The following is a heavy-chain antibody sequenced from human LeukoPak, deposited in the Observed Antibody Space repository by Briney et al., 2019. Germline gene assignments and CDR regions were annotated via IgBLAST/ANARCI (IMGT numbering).Heavy chain of an antibody. V-gene: IGHV4-34*01. CDR3: ASSDPFSSTWNPAYSFDY. CDR2: INQSGRT. J-gene: IGHJ4*02. D-gene: IGHD6-13*01. CDR1: GGSFSAYY. Sequence: SETLSLTCAVYGGSFSAYYWSWIRQPPGEGLEWIGDINQSGRTNYNPSLKSRVIISVDTSKNQFSLTLLSATAADTAVYYCASSDPFSSTWNPAYSFDYWDQGTLVTVSS.